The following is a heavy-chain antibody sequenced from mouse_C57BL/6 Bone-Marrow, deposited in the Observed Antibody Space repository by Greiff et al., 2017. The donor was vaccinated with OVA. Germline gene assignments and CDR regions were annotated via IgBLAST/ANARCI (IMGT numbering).Heavy chain of an antibody. CDR2: INPSSGYT. J-gene: IGHJ3*01. Sequence: QVQLQQSGAELARPGASVKMSCKASGYTFTSYTMHWVKQRPGQGLEWIGYINPSSGYTKYNQKFKDKATLTADKSSITAYMRLSSLTSEDSAVYYCARTGPFAYWGQGTLVTVSA. CDR1: GYTFTSYT. V-gene: IGHV1-4*01. CDR3: ARTGPFAY. D-gene: IGHD4-1*01.